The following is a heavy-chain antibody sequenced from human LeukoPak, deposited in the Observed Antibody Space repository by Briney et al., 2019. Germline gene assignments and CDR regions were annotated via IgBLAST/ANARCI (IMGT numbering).Heavy chain of an antibody. J-gene: IGHJ3*02. V-gene: IGHV1-69*13. Sequence: SVKVSCKASGGTFSSYAISWVRQAPGQGLEWMGGIIPIFGTANYAQKFQGRVTITADESTSTAYMELSSLRSEDTAVYYCARGLLWFTLGAFDIWGQGTMVTVSS. CDR2: IIPIFGTA. CDR3: ARGLLWFTLGAFDI. CDR1: GGTFSSYA. D-gene: IGHD3-10*01.